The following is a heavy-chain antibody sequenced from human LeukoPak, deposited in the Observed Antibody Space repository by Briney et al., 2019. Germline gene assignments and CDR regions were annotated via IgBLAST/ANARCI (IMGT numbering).Heavy chain of an antibody. D-gene: IGHD4-11*01. CDR3: AKNPTTVTTNFDY. Sequence: GGSLRLSYAASGFTFSSYSMNWVRQAPGKGLEWVSYISSSSSTIYYADSVKGRFTISRDNAKNSLYLQMNSLRDEDTAVYYCAKNPTTVTTNFDYWGQGTLVTVSS. V-gene: IGHV3-48*02. CDR2: ISSSSSTI. CDR1: GFTFSSYS. J-gene: IGHJ4*02.